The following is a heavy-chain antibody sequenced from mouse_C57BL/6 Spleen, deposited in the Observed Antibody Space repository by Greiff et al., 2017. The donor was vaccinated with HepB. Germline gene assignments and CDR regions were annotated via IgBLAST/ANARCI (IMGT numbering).Heavy chain of an antibody. D-gene: IGHD2-1*01. Sequence: VQLQQPGAELVKPGASVKLSCKASGYTFTSYWMHWVKQRPGQGLEWIGMIHPNSGSTNYNEKFKSKATLTVDKSSSTAYMQLSSLTSEDSAVYYCALCYGKDYAMDYWGQGTSVTVSS. CDR1: GYTFTSYW. CDR3: ALCYGKDYAMDY. J-gene: IGHJ4*01. V-gene: IGHV1-64*01. CDR2: IHPNSGST.